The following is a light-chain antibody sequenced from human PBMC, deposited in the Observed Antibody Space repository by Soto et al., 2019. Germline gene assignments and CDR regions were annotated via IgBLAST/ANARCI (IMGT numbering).Light chain of an antibody. CDR3: QQANSFPYT. V-gene: IGKV1-12*01. Sequence: DIQMTQSPSSVSASVGDRVTISCRASQGISSWLAWYQQKPGKAPKLLLYAASSLQSRVTPRFSGSGSWTDFTLTISSRQPEDFATYYCQQANSFPYTFGQGTKLEIK. J-gene: IGKJ2*01. CDR1: QGISSW. CDR2: AAS.